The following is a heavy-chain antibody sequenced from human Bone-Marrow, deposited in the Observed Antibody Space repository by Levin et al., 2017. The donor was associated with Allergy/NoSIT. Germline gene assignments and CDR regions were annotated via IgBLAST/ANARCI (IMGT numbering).Heavy chain of an antibody. CDR2: ISHDGSSQ. CDR1: GYIFSSYG. J-gene: IGHJ4*02. CDR3: AKEYFFFDVSGYFDS. V-gene: IGHV3-30*19. D-gene: IGHD3-9*01. Sequence: GESLKISCAASGYIFSSYGIHWVRQAPGKGLEWVAFISHDGSSQDYLDSVKGRFSVTRDNSKNMVSLQMSSLGAEDTAVYFCAKEYFFFDVSGYFDSWGQGNLVSVSA.